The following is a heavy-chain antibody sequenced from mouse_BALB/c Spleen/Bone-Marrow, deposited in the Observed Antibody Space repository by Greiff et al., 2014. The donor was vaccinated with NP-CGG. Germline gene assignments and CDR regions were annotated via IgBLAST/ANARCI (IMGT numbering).Heavy chain of an antibody. V-gene: IGHV1S22*01. Sequence: LQQSGSELVRPGASVKLSCKASGYTFTSYWMHWVKQRPGQGLEWIGNIYPGNGSTNYDEKFKSKATLTVDTSSSTAYMRLSSLTSEDSAVYYCTRGGVYYDYDGAWFAYWGQGTLVTVSA. D-gene: IGHD2-4*01. CDR3: TRGGVYYDYDGAWFAY. J-gene: IGHJ3*01. CDR1: GYTFTSYW. CDR2: IYPGNGST.